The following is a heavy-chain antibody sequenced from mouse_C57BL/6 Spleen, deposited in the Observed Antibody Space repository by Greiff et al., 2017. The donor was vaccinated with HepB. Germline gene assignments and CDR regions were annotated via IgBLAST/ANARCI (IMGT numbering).Heavy chain of an antibody. CDR1: GFTFSSYA. Sequence: EVKLMESGGGLVKPGGSLKLSCAASGFTFSSYAMSWVRQTPEKRLEWVATISDGGSYTYYPDNVKGRFTISRDNAKNNLYLQMSHLKSEDTAMYYCARDGEGYRTVYFDYWGQGTTLTVSS. CDR3: ARDGEGYRTVYFDY. CDR2: ISDGGSYT. D-gene: IGHD2-2*01. J-gene: IGHJ2*01. V-gene: IGHV5-4*01.